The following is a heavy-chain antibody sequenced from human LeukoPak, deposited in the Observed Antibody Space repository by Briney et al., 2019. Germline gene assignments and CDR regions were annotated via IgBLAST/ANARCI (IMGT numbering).Heavy chain of an antibody. CDR3: TTEEQWLVYFDY. V-gene: IGHV3-15*01. Sequence: GGSLRLSCAASGFTFSNAWMSWVRQAPGKGLEWVGRIKSKTDGGTTDYAAPVKGRFTISRDDSKNTLYLQMNSLKTEDTAVYYCTTEEQWLVYFDYWGQGTLVTVSS. CDR1: GFTFSNAW. D-gene: IGHD6-19*01. CDR2: IKSKTDGGTT. J-gene: IGHJ4*02.